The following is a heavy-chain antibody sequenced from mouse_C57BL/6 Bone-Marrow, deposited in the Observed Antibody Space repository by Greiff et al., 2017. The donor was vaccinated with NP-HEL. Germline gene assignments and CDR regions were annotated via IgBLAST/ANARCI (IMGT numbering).Heavy chain of an antibody. V-gene: IGHV1-18*01. CDR2: INPNNGGT. D-gene: IGHD3-2*02. CDR1: GYTFTDYN. Sequence: EVKLVESGPELVKPGASVKIPCKASGYTFTDYNMDWVKQSHGKSLEWIGDINPNNGGTIYNQKFKGKATLTVDKSSSTAYMELRSLTSEDTAVYYCALDSSGGFAYWGQGTLVTVSA. J-gene: IGHJ3*01. CDR3: ALDSSGGFAY.